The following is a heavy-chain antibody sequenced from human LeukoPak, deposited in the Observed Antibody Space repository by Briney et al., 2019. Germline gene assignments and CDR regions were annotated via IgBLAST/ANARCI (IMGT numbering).Heavy chain of an antibody. CDR1: GFTFSSYG. CDR2: IWYDGSNK. CDR3: AKELRELPDY. J-gene: IGHJ4*02. Sequence: PGGSLRLSCAASGFTFSSYGMHWVRQAPGKGREWVAVIWYDGSNKYYADSVKGRFTISRDNSKNTLYLQMHSLRAEDTAVYYCAKELRELPDYWGQGTLVTVSS. D-gene: IGHD1-26*01. V-gene: IGHV3-33*06.